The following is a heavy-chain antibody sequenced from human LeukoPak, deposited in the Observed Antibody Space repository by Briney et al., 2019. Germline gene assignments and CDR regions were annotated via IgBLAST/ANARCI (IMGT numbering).Heavy chain of an antibody. D-gene: IGHD1-7*01. V-gene: IGHV4-39*01. CDR1: GGSISSSTYR. CDR2: IYYSGNT. CDR3: ARITGNYGRESYYYFYYMGV. Sequence: SETLSLTCTVSGGSISSSTYRWGWIRQPPGKGLEWIGNIYYSGNTYYNPSLKSRVTISVDTSKNQFSLKLTSVTAADTAVYYCARITGNYGRESYYYFYYMGVWGKGTTVTVSS. J-gene: IGHJ6*03.